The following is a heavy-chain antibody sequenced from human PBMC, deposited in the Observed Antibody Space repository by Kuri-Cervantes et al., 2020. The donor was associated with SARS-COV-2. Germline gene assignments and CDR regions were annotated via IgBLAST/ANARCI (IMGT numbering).Heavy chain of an antibody. CDR2: IYSSGNT. J-gene: IGHJ4*02. V-gene: IGHV3-53*01. CDR3: AREGSCNSGTCFDY. Sequence: ETLSLTCAASGFTVSTNYMSWVRQAPGKGLEWVSLIYSSGNTHYADSVKGRFTISRDNSKNTLYLQLNSLRVDDTAVYYCAREGSCNSGTCFDYWGQGTLVTVSS. CDR1: GFTVSTNY. D-gene: IGHD2-15*01.